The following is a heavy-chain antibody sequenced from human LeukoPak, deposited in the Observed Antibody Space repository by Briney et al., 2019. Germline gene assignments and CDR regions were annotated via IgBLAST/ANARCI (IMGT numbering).Heavy chain of an antibody. CDR2: INPHTGAA. CDR3: ARGKSGYSP. D-gene: IGHD3-3*01. CDR1: VYSFIQNY. Sequence: GASVNVSCKLSVYSFIQNYLHWVRQAPGQGLEWMGLINPHTGAANYSHKFQGRVTITRDTSISTAYMHLTRLKFDDTPTYYCARGKSGYSPWGQGTPVTVSS. J-gene: IGHJ5*02. V-gene: IGHV1-2*02.